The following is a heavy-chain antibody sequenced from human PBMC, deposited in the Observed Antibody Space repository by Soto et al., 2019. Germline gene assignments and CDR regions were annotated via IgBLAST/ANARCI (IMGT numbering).Heavy chain of an antibody. J-gene: IGHJ4*02. Sequence: QVQLVESGGGVVQPGRSLRLSCAASGFTFSSYGMHWVRQAPGKGLEWVAGISYDGSNKNYADSVKDRFTTSRDNSKNTLYLQMNSMRAEDTAVYYCAKDSLLDYWGQGTLVTVSS. V-gene: IGHV3-30*18. CDR2: ISYDGSNK. CDR1: GFTFSSYG. CDR3: AKDSLLDY.